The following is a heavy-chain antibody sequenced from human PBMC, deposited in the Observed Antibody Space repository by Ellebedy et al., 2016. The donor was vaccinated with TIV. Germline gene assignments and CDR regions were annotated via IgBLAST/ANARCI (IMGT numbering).Heavy chain of an antibody. CDR1: GFTFSSYF. V-gene: IGHV3-64*01. Sequence: PGGSLRLSCAASGFTFSSYFMHWVRQAPGMGLEYLASISGKGDITYYANSVKGRFTISRDNSKNTLYLQLASLRGEDMAVYYCARDKDGGYGFDPWGQGTLVTVSS. J-gene: IGHJ5*02. CDR3: ARDKDGGYGFDP. D-gene: IGHD5-12*01. CDR2: ISGKGDIT.